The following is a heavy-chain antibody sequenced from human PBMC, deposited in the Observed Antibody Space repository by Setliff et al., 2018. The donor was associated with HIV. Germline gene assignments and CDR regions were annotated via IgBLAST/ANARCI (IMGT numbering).Heavy chain of an antibody. D-gene: IGHD6-19*01. CDR2: IYTSGST. CDR1: GGSISSGSYY. Sequence: SETLSLTCTVSGGSISSGSYYWSWIRQPAGKGLEWIGRIYTSGSTNYNPSLKSRVTISVDSSKNQFSLNLSSVTAADTAVYYCARESDRQWLVPGAFDIWGQGTMVTVSS. J-gene: IGHJ3*02. CDR3: ARESDRQWLVPGAFDI. V-gene: IGHV4-61*02.